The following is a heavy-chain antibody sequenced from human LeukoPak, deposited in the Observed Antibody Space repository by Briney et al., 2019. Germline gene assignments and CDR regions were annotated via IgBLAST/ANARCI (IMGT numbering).Heavy chain of an antibody. V-gene: IGHV4-59*01. CDR3: ARGVTGGWYGDFQD. D-gene: IGHD6-19*01. Sequence: SETLSLTCTVSGGSINTYFWSWIRQPPGKGLEWIGYIYYSGSTNYNPSLKSRVTISVDTSKNQFSLKLSSVTAADTAVYYCARGVTGGWYGDFQDWGQGTLVTVSS. CDR1: GGSINTYF. J-gene: IGHJ1*01. CDR2: IYYSGST.